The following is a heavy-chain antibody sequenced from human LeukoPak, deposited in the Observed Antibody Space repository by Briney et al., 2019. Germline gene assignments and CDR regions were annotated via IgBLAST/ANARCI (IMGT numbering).Heavy chain of an antibody. Sequence: GGSLRLSCAASGLTLSGFSVNWVRQAPGKGLEWISYSSGSNTIYYADSVKGRFTISRDNAKNTVYLQMNSLRAEDTAMYYCIRDLGGSQNYPFWGQGTRVTVSS. J-gene: IGHJ4*02. CDR1: GLTLSGFS. CDR2: SSGSNTI. D-gene: IGHD3-10*01. CDR3: IRDLGGSQNYPF. V-gene: IGHV3-48*04.